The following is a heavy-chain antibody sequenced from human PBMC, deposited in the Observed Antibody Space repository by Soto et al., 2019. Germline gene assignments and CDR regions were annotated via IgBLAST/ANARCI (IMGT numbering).Heavy chain of an antibody. D-gene: IGHD1-1*01. Sequence: KTSETPSLTCTVSGASISGYYWSWIRKSAGKGLEWIGRIYATGTTDYNPSLKSRVMMSVDTSKKQFSLRLRSVTAADTAVYYCVRDGTKTLRDWFDPWGQGISVTVSS. J-gene: IGHJ5*02. V-gene: IGHV4-4*07. CDR3: VRDGTKTLRDWFDP. CDR2: IYATGTT. CDR1: GASISGYY.